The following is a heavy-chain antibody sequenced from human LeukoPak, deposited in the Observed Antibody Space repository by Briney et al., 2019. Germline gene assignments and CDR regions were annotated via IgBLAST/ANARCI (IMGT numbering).Heavy chain of an antibody. CDR3: ARCDYDFWSGSLGGNWFDP. CDR2: INPNSGGT. Sequence: ASVTVSFTASGYTFTGYYMHWVRQAPGQGLEWMGRINPNSGGTNYAQKFQGRVTMTRDTSISTAYMELSRLRSDDTAVYYCARCDYDFWSGSLGGNWFDPWGQGTLVTVSS. CDR1: GYTFTGYY. J-gene: IGHJ5*02. D-gene: IGHD3-3*01. V-gene: IGHV1-2*06.